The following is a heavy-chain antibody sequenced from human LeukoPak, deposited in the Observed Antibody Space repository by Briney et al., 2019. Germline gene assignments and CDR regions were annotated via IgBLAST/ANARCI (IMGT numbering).Heavy chain of an antibody. CDR2: IYHSGST. V-gene: IGHV4-38-2*01. J-gene: IGHJ4*02. CDR1: GYFISSGNY. D-gene: IGHD3-9*01. CDR3: ARVSSDWFYFHS. Sequence: SETLSLTCAVSGYFISSGNYWGWIRQPPGKGLEWIGSIYHSGSTYYNPPLKSRVTISVDTSKNQFSLKLNSVTATDTAVYYCARVSSDWFYFHSWGKGTLVTVSS.